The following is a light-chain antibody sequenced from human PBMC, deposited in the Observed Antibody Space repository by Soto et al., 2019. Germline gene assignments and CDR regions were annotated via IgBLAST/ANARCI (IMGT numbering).Light chain of an antibody. CDR1: QSVSNNY. CDR2: VAS. Sequence: EIVLTQSPGTLSLSPGERATLSCRASQSVSNNYLAWYQQKPGQAPRLLIYVASNRATGIPDRFSGSGSGTDFNLTISRLEPEAFAVYYCQQYGSSGTFGQGTKVEIK. J-gene: IGKJ1*01. V-gene: IGKV3-20*01. CDR3: QQYGSSGT.